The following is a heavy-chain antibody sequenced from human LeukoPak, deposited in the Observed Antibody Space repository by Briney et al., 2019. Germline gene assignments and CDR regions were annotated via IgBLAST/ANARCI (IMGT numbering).Heavy chain of an antibody. D-gene: IGHD3-22*01. CDR3: ARGGVGYYYDSSGYRAGYIQH. CDR1: GGSFSGYY. CDR2: INLSAST. Sequence: SETLSLTCAVYGGSFSGYYWSWIRQPPGKGLEWIGVINLSASTNYNPSLKSRVTISVDTSKNQFSLKLSSVTAADTAVYYCARGGVGYYYDSSGYRAGYIQHWGQGTLVTVSS. V-gene: IGHV4-34*01. J-gene: IGHJ1*01.